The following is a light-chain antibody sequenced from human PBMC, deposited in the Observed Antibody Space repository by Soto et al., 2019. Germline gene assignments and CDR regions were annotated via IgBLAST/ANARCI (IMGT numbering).Light chain of an antibody. Sequence: EVVLTQSPGTLSLSPGERATLSCRASQSVSSNYLVWYQQKAGQAPSLLIYGASSRATGSPYRISGSGSGTDFNHTISRLQSEDFAVYYCQQSGSSPWTFGQGTKVAIK. V-gene: IGKV3-20*01. J-gene: IGKJ1*01. CDR1: QSVSSNY. CDR3: QQSGSSPWT. CDR2: GAS.